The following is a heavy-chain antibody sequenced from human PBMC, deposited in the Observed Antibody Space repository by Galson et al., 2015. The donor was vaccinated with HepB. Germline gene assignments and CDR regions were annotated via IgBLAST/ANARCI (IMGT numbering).Heavy chain of an antibody. CDR3: ARVGFLEWLFHNASLSYGMDV. V-gene: IGHV1-69*13. J-gene: IGHJ6*02. CDR2: IIPIFGTA. CDR1: GGTFSSYA. Sequence: SVKVSCKASGGTFSSYAISWVRQAPGQGLEWMGGIIPIFGTANYAQKFQGRVTITADESTSTAYMELSSLRSEDTAVYYCARVGFLEWLFHNASLSYGMDVWGQGTTVTVSS. D-gene: IGHD3-3*01.